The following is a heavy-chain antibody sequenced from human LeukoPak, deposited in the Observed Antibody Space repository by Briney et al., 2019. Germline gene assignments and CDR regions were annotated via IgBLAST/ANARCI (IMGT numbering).Heavy chain of an antibody. J-gene: IGHJ6*02. CDR3: ARDDVDIVVVAAANYYYYGMDV. D-gene: IGHD2-2*03. CDR2: IIPILGIA. V-gene: IGHV1-69*04. CDR1: GGTFSSYA. Sequence: VASVKVSCKASGGTFSSYAISWVRQAPGQGLEWMGRIIPILGIANYAQKFQGRVTITADKSTSTAYMELSSLRSEDTAVYYCARDDVDIVVVAAANYYYYGMDVWGQGTTVTVSS.